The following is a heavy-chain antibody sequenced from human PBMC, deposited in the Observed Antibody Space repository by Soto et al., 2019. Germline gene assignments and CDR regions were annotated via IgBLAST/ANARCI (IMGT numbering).Heavy chain of an antibody. D-gene: IGHD2-2*01. CDR2: IYSGGNT. V-gene: IGHV3-66*01. CDR1: GFTVSSNY. CDR3: GTGSQADSQLLRADC. Sequence: PGGSLRLSCAASGFTVSSNYMIWVRQAPGKGLEWVSVIYSGGNTYYADSVKDRFSISRDKSKNTLFLQMNSLRAEDTAMYYCGTGSQADSQLLRADCWRRGTRVTASP. J-gene: IGHJ4*02.